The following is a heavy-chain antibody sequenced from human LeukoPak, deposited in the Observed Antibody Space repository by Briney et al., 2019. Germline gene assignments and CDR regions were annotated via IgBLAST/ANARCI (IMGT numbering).Heavy chain of an antibody. CDR1: GFTFSSYW. D-gene: IGHD4-17*01. V-gene: IGHV3-74*01. J-gene: IGHJ4*02. CDR2: INSDGSST. CDR3: AKEAGDDYGDYIDY. Sequence: SGGSLRLSCAASGFTFSSYWMHWVRQAPGKGLVWVSRINSDGSSTSYADSVKGRFTISRDNAKNTLYLQMNSLRAEDTAVYYCAKEAGDDYGDYIDYWGQGTLVTVSS.